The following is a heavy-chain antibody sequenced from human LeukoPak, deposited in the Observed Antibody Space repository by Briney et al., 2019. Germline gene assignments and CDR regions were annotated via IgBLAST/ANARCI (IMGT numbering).Heavy chain of an antibody. D-gene: IGHD3-22*01. CDR1: GGSISSYY. CDR3: ARPYHYYDSSGYYLDAFDI. Sequence: PSETLSLTCTVSGGSISSYYWSWIRQPPGKGLEWIGYIYYSGSTNYNPSLKSRVTISVDTSKNQFSLKLSSVTAADTAVYYCARPYHYYDSSGYYLDAFDIWGQGTMVTVSS. V-gene: IGHV4-59*08. J-gene: IGHJ3*02. CDR2: IYYSGST.